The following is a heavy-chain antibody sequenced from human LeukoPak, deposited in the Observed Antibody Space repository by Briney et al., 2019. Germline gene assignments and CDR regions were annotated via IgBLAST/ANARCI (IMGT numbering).Heavy chain of an antibody. J-gene: IGHJ3*02. CDR3: ARGLSIGYSSSWYAPAPFDAFDI. CDR2: INHSGST. V-gene: IGHV4-34*01. CDR1: GVSFSGYY. Sequence: ETLSLTCAVYGVSFSGYYWSWIRQPPGKGLEWIGEINHSGSTNYNPSLKSRVTISVDTSKNQFSLKLSSVTAADTAVYYCARGLSIGYSSSWYAPAPFDAFDIWGQGTMVTVSS. D-gene: IGHD6-13*01.